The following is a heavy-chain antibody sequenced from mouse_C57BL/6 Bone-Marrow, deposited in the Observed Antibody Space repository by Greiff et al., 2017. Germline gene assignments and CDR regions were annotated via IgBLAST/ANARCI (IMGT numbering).Heavy chain of an antibody. Sequence: VQLKQSVAELVRPGASVKLSCTASGFNIKNTYMHWVKQRPEQGLEWIGRIDPANGNTKYASKFPGKATITADTSSNTAYLPLSSLTSEDTAIYYCAGYHDGGYAIDYWGQGTTGTVSS. J-gene: IGHJ4*01. D-gene: IGHD1-1*01. CDR2: IDPANGNT. CDR1: GFNIKNTY. CDR3: AGYHDGGYAIDY. V-gene: IGHV14-3*01.